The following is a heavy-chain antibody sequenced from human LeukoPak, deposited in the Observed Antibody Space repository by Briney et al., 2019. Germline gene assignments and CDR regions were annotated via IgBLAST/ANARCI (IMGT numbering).Heavy chain of an antibody. CDR2: ISYDGSNK. CDR3: AKPDYGDWFDP. Sequence: GGSLRLSCAASGFTFSSYGMHWVRQAPGKGLEWVAVISYDGSNKYYADSVKGRFTISRDNSKNTLYLQMNSLRAEDTAVYYCAKPDYGDWFDPWGQGTLVTVSS. CDR1: GFTFSSYG. D-gene: IGHD4-17*01. J-gene: IGHJ5*02. V-gene: IGHV3-30*18.